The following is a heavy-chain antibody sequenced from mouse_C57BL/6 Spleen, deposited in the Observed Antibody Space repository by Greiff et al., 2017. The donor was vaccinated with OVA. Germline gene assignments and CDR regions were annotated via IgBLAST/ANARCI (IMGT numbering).Heavy chain of an antibody. D-gene: IGHD4-1*01. CDR3: ARWDSLDY. Sequence: VQLQQSGAELVRPGTSVKVSCKASGYAFTNYLIEWVKQRPGQGLEWIGVINPGSGGTNYNEKFKGKATLTADKSSSTAYMQLSSLTSEDSAVYFCARWDSLDYWGQGTTLTVSS. CDR2: INPGSGGT. J-gene: IGHJ2*01. CDR1: GYAFTNYL. V-gene: IGHV1-54*01.